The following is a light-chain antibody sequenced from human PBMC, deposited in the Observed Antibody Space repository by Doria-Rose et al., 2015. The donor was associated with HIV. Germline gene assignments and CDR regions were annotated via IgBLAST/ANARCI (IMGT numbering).Light chain of an antibody. Sequence: EIVLTQSLGTLSLSPGDRATLSCRASQMVSGNYLAWYQQRPGQSPRLLIYGASSRATDIADRFSGSGSGTDFTLTISRLEPEDFAVYYCHQYASSRTFGQGTKVEIK. CDR1: QMVSGNY. CDR3: HQYASSRT. CDR2: GAS. J-gene: IGKJ1*01. V-gene: IGKV3-20*01.